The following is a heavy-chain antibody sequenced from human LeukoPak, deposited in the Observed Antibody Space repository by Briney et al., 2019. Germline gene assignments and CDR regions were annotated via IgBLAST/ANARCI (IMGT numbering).Heavy chain of an antibody. CDR1: GGTFSSYA. CDR3: GRIRRDAFDI. V-gene: IGHV1-69*05. CDR2: IIPIFGTA. J-gene: IGHJ3*02. Sequence: GSSVKVSCKASGGTFSSYAISWVRQAPGQGLEWMGGIIPIFGTANYAQKFQGRVTMTTDTSTSTAYMELRSLRSDDTAVYYCGRIRRDAFDIWGQGTMVTVSS.